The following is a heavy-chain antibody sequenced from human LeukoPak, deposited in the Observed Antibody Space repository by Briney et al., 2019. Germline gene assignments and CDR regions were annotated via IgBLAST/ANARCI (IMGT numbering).Heavy chain of an antibody. CDR3: ARDTGANWVDY. V-gene: IGHV1-46*01. D-gene: IGHD7-27*01. CDR2: INPSGGST. CDR1: GYTFTGYY. J-gene: IGHJ4*02. Sequence: ASVKVSCKASGYTFTGYYMHWVRQAPGQGLEWMGIINPSGGSTSYAQKFQGRVTMTRDMSTSTVYMELSSLRSEDTAVYYCARDTGANWVDYWGQGTLVTVSS.